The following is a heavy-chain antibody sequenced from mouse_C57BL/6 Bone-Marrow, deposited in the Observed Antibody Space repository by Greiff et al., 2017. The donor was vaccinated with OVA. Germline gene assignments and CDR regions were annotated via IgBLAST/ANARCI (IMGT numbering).Heavy chain of an antibody. CDR1: GFTFSDYG. CDR3: ARDTTVVATWVDY. Sequence: EVKLVESGGGLVKPGGSLKLSCAASGFTFSDYGMHWVRQAPEKGLEWVAYISSGSSTIYYADTVKGRFTISRDNAKNTPFLQMTSLRSEDTAMYYCARDTTVVATWVDYWGQGTTLTVSS. D-gene: IGHD1-1*01. V-gene: IGHV5-17*01. J-gene: IGHJ2*01. CDR2: ISSGSSTI.